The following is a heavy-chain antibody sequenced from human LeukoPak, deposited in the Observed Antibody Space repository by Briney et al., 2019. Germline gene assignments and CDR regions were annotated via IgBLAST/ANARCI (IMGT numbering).Heavy chain of an antibody. CDR2: INPNSGGT. D-gene: IGHD3-10*01. J-gene: IGHJ6*02. CDR3: ARDGMVRGVIIGSYGMDV. Sequence: ASVKVSCKASGYTFTGYYMHWVRQAPGQGLEWMGWINPNSGGTNYAQKFQGRVTMTRDTSISTAYMELNRLRSDDTAVYYCARDGMVRGVIIGSYGMDVWGQGTTVTVSS. V-gene: IGHV1-2*02. CDR1: GYTFTGYY.